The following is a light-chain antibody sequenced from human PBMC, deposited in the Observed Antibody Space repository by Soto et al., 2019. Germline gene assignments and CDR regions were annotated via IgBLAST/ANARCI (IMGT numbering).Light chain of an antibody. V-gene: IGLV1-44*01. J-gene: IGLJ2*01. CDR1: SSNIGSNP. CDR2: SNT. CDR3: AAWDDSLNGMV. Sequence: QSVLTQPPSAPGTPGQRITISCFGSSSNIGSNPVSWYQQLPGTAPKLVMFSNTRRPSGVPDRFTASKSGTSVSLVISGLQSEDEADYYCAAWDDSLNGMVFGGGTKLTVL.